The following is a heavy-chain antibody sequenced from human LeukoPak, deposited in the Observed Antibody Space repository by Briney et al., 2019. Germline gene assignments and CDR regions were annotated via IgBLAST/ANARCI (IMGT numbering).Heavy chain of an antibody. J-gene: IGHJ5*02. CDR1: GYSFTSYW. D-gene: IGHD6-19*01. CDR3: ARSLRYSSGWYWFDP. V-gene: IGHV5-51*01. CDR2: IYPGDSDT. Sequence: GESLKISCKGSGYSFTSYWIGWVRQMPGKGLEWMGIIYPGDSDTRYSPSFQGQVTISADKSISTAYLQWSSLKASDTAMYYCARSLRYSSGWYWFDPWGQGTLVTVSS.